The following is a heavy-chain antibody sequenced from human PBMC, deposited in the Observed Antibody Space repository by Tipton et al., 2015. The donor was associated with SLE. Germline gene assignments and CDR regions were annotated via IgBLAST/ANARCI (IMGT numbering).Heavy chain of an antibody. D-gene: IGHD3-16*01. J-gene: IGHJ4*02. CDR3: AKVPLGF. CDR2: IRNDGSNK. Sequence: SLRLSCAASGFSFGHFAMHWVRQAPGKGLEWVAFIRNDGSNKDYADSVKGRFTISRDNSKNTLYLQMNSLRAEDTAVYYCAKVPLGFWGQGTLVTVSS. CDR1: GFSFGHFA. V-gene: IGHV3-30*02.